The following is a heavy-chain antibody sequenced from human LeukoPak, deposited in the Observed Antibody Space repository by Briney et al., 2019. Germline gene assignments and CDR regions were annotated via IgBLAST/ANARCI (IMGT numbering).Heavy chain of an antibody. CDR3: VKNDGWFHLAQ. D-gene: IGHD6-19*01. CDR2: IKQDGSET. J-gene: IGHJ4*02. V-gene: IGHV3-7*03. CDR1: GFTFSSNW. Sequence: GGSLRLSCAASGFTFSSNWMSWVRQAPGKGLEWVAKIKQDGSETCHMDSVKGRFTISRDNAKNSLYLQMNSLRVEDTAVYYCVKNDGWFHLAQWGQGTLVTVSS.